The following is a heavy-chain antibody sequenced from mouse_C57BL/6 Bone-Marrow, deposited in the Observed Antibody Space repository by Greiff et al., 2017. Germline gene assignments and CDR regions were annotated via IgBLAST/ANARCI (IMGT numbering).Heavy chain of an antibody. Sequence: EVHLVESGGGLVQPGESLKLSCESNEYEFPSHDMSWVRQTPEKRLELVAAINSDGGSTYYPDTMERRIIISRDNTKKAPYLQMSILKSEDTALYYCARRGNYEEYFDVWGTGTTVTVSS. CDR1: EYEFPSHD. D-gene: IGHD2-1*01. V-gene: IGHV5-2*01. CDR2: INSDGGST. CDR3: ARRGNYEEYFDV. J-gene: IGHJ1*03.